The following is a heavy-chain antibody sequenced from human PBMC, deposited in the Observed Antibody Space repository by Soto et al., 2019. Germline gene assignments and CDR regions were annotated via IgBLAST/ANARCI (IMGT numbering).Heavy chain of an antibody. D-gene: IGHD5-12*01. CDR1: GYTFTSYG. V-gene: IGHV1-18*01. CDR3: ARGGDVNYYHGMDV. Sequence: QVQLVQSGGEVKKPGASVKLSCTASGYTFTSYGISWVRQAPGQGLEWMGWISAYNGKTNYAQNVQGRVTMTTDTSTSTAYMDLRSLRSDDPAVYYCARGGDVNYYHGMDVWGQGTTVTVSS. J-gene: IGHJ6*02. CDR2: ISAYNGKT.